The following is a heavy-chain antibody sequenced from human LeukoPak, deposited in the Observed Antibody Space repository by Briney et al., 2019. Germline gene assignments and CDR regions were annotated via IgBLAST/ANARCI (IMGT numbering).Heavy chain of an antibody. CDR3: ARARKGYSPVDY. CDR2: INPNSGGT. Sequence: ASVKVSCKASGYTFTGYYMHWVRQAPGQGLEWMGWINPNSGGTNYAQKFQGRVTMTRDTSISAAYMELSRLRSDDTAVYYCARARKGYSPVDYWGQGTLVTVSS. J-gene: IGHJ4*02. V-gene: IGHV1-2*02. D-gene: IGHD5-18*01. CDR1: GYTFTGYY.